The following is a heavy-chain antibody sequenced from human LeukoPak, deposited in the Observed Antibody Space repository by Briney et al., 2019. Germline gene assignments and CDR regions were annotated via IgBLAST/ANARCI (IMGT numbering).Heavy chain of an antibody. CDR2: IYYSGSP. D-gene: IGHD3-16*02. CDR3: ASSTYDYVWGSYLGPFDY. CDR1: GGAISSYY. V-gene: IGHV4-59*01. Sequence: SETLSLTCTVSGGAISSYYWSWIRQPPGKGRGWSGYIYYSGSPNYNPSLKSRVTISVDTSKTQFSLKLSSVTAADTAVYYCASSTYDYVWGSYLGPFDYWGQGTLVTVSS. J-gene: IGHJ4*02.